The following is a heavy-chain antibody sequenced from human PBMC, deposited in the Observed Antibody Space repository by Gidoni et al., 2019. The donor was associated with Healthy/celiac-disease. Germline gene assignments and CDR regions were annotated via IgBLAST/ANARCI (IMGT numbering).Heavy chain of an antibody. CDR3: ARETDLYDYIWGSYHTAFDY. CDR2: ISSSSSYI. J-gene: IGHJ4*02. D-gene: IGHD3-16*01. CDR1: GFTFSLYS. Sequence: EVQLVESGGGLVKPGGSLRLSCAASGFTFSLYSMTWVRQAPGKGLEWVSSISSSSSYIYYADSVKGRFTISRDNAKNSLYLQMNSLRAEDTAVYYCARETDLYDYIWGSYHTAFDYWGQGTLVTVSS. V-gene: IGHV3-21*01.